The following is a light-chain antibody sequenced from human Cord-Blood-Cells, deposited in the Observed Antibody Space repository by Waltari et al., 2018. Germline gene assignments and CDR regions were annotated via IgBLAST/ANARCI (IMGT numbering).Light chain of an antibody. CDR2: GAF. J-gene: IGKJ4*01. Sequence: EIVLTQSPGTLSSSPGERATLSCRASQSVSSSYLAWYQQKPGQAPRLLIYGAFSRATGIPDRFSGSGSGTDFTLPISRLEPEDFAVYYCQQYCSSPTFGGGTKVEIK. CDR3: QQYCSSPT. V-gene: IGKV3-20*01. CDR1: QSVSSSY.